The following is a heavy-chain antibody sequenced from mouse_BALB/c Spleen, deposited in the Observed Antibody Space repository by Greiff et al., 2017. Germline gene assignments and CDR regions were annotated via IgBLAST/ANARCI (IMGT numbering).Heavy chain of an antibody. V-gene: IGHV5-6-3*01. D-gene: IGHD1-1*01. Sequence: EVQRVESGGGLVQPGGSLKLSCAASGFTFSSYGMSWVRQTPDKRLELVATINSNGGSTYYPDSVKGRFTISRDNAKNTLYLQMSSLKSEDTAMYYCARDLYYYGSSSFDYWGQGTTLTVSS. CDR3: ARDLYYYGSSSFDY. J-gene: IGHJ2*01. CDR1: GFTFSSYG. CDR2: INSNGGST.